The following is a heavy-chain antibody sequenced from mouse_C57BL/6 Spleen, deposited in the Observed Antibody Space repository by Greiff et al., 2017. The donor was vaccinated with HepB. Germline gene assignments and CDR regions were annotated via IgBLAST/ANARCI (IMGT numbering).Heavy chain of an antibody. CDR1: GYTFTDYW. CDR3: ARVGVIYYYGSSYGYFDV. CDR2: ILPGSGST. V-gene: IGHV1-9*01. J-gene: IGHJ1*03. D-gene: IGHD1-1*01. Sequence: VQLQQSGAELMKPGASVKLSCKATGYTFTDYWIEWVKQRPGHGLEWIGEILPGSGSTNYNEKFKGKATFTADTSSNTAYMQLSSLTTEDSAIYYCARVGVIYYYGSSYGYFDVWGTGTTVTVSS.